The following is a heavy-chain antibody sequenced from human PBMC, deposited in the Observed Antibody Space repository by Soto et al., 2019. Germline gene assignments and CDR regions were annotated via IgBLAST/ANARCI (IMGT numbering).Heavy chain of an antibody. J-gene: IGHJ6*02. CDR3: AKDLVRSLYYYYGMDV. V-gene: IGHV3-23*01. Sequence: GGSLRLSCAASGFTFSSYAMSWVRQAPGKGLEWVSAISGSGGSTYYADSVKGRFTISRDNSKNTLYLQMNSLRAEDTAVYYCAKDLVRSLYYYYGMDVWGQGTTVTVSS. CDR1: GFTFSSYA. CDR2: ISGSGGST. D-gene: IGHD3-10*01.